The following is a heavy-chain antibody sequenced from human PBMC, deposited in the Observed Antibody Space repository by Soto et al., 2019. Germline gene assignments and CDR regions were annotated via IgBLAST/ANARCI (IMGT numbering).Heavy chain of an antibody. J-gene: IGHJ4*02. Sequence: GGSLRLSCAASGFTFSNYAMSWVRQAPGKWLQWVSTISGSGASTYYGDSVKGRFTLSRDNSENTLFLQMDSLRAEDTAVYYCAKGDLLTGVAHFDYWGQGXLVTVSS. CDR1: GFTFSNYA. D-gene: IGHD7-27*01. CDR2: ISGSGAST. V-gene: IGHV3-23*01. CDR3: AKGDLLTGVAHFDY.